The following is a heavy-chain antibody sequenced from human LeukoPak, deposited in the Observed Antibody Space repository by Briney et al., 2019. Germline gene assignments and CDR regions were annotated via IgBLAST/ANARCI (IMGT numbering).Heavy chain of an antibody. CDR3: AKPKFSEAGSNFFDY. Sequence: GGSLRLSCTASGFTFSAYAMTWVRHAPGKGLEWVSTISGYDGAAYYADSVKGRVTISRDNSKNTLILQVNLLRAEDTAVYYCAKPKFSEAGSNFFDYWGQGTLVTVSS. CDR2: ISGYDGAA. CDR1: GFTFSAYA. V-gene: IGHV3-23*01. J-gene: IGHJ4*02. D-gene: IGHD6-19*01.